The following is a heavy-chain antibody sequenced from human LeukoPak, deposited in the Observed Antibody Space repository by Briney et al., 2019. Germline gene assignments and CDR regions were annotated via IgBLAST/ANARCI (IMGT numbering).Heavy chain of an antibody. D-gene: IGHD3-10*01. CDR2: IYPGDSDT. V-gene: IGHV5-51*01. CDR1: GYSFTSYW. J-gene: IGHJ6*04. Sequence: GESLKISCKGSGYSFTSYWIGWVRQMPGKGLEWMGIIYPGDSDTRYSPSFQGQVTISVDKSISTAYLQWSSLKASDTAMYYCARTNYYSGSGSYYNDYGMDVWGKGTTVTVSS. CDR3: ARTNYYSGSGSYYNDYGMDV.